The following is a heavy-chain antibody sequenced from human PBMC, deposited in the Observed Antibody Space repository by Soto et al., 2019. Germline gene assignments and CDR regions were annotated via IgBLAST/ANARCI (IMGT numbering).Heavy chain of an antibody. D-gene: IGHD3-16*01. CDR1: GYTFTSNG. J-gene: IGHJ6*02. CDR3: AKVGLGVYYYYGMDV. CDR2: ISAYNGNT. V-gene: IGHV1-18*01. Sequence: GASVKVSCKASGYTFTSNGISWVRQAPGQGLEWMGWISAYNGNTNYAQKLQGRVTMTTDTSTSTAYMELRSLISDDTAVYYCAKVGLGVYYYYGMDVWGQGTTVTVSS.